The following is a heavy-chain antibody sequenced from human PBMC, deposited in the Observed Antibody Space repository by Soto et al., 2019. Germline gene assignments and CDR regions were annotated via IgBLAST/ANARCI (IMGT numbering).Heavy chain of an antibody. CDR2: MYVDGEA. Sequence: QLLLQGSRPELVKPSETVSLSCTVSGGSITSDGYYWGWIRQSPGKGLEWIGSMYVDGEAYYYPSLASRVTISLDTSKSEFSLRLNSVTAADTAVYYCARSQGSLRHWFDPWGQGTLVTVSS. CDR1: GGSITSDGYY. CDR3: ARSQGSLRHWFDP. V-gene: IGHV4-39*01. J-gene: IGHJ5*02. D-gene: IGHD6-13*01.